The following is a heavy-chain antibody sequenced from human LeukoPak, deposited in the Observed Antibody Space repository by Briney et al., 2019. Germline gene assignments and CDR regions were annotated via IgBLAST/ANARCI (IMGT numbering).Heavy chain of an antibody. V-gene: IGHV4-59*11. D-gene: IGHD3-10*01. Sequence: SETLSLTCNVSGVSISTHYWSWIRQSPGKGLEWIGFIYHSGTTNYNPSLKSRVTISIDTSKNEFSLKLTSVTAADTAVYFCAREANYYGSGSYFEGTFDYWGQGSLVTVSS. CDR1: GVSISTHY. J-gene: IGHJ4*02. CDR3: AREANYYGSGSYFEGTFDY. CDR2: IYHSGTT.